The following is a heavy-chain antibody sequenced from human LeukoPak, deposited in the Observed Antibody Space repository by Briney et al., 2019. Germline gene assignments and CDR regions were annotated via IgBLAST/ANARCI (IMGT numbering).Heavy chain of an antibody. D-gene: IGHD6-19*01. CDR1: GGSISSYY. V-gene: IGHV4-59*08. CDR3: ARSGYSSDWYAAFDI. Sequence: SETLSLTCSVSGGSISSYYWSWIRQPPGKGLEWIGYIYYSGSTNYNPSLKSRVTISVDTSKNQFSLKLSSVTAADTAVYFCARSGYSSDWYAAFDIWGQGTMVTVSS. J-gene: IGHJ3*02. CDR2: IYYSGST.